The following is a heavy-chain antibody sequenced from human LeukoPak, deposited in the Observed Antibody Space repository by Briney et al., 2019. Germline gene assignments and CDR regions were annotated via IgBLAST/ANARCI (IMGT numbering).Heavy chain of an antibody. CDR3: ARDYAGGWIDY. CDR2: IKQDGSEK. V-gene: IGHV3-7*01. CDR1: GFTFTTYW. Sequence: GGSLRLSCAASGFTFTTYWMGWVRQAPGKGLEWVANIKQDGSEKYYVDSVKGRFTISRDNAKNSLYLQMNNLRVEDTAIYYCARDYAGGWIDYWGQGIMVTVSS. D-gene: IGHD3-10*02. J-gene: IGHJ4*02.